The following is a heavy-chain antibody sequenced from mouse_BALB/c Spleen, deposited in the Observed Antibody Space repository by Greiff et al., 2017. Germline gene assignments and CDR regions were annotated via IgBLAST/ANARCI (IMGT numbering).Heavy chain of an antibody. J-gene: IGHJ2*01. CDR1: GFNIKDYY. CDR3: ARLYYGSSYY. CDR2: IDPENGNT. Sequence: VQLQQSGAELVRPGALVKLSCKASGFNIKDYYMHWVKQRPEQGLEWIGWIDPENGNTIYDPKFQGKASITADTSSNTAYLQLSSLTSEDTAVYYCARLYYGSSYYWGQGTTLTVSS. D-gene: IGHD1-1*01. V-gene: IGHV14-1*02.